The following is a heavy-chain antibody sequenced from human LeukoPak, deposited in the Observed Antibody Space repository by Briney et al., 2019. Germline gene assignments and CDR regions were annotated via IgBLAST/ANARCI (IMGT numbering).Heavy chain of an antibody. CDR1: GFTVSSNY. Sequence: GGSLRLSCAASGFTVSSNYMSWVRQAPGKGLEWVSVIYSTGSTYYADSVKGRFTISRDNSKNTLYLRMNSLRAEDTAVYYCARDNPQELVSYFDYWGQGTLVTVSS. CDR3: ARDNPQELVSYFDY. J-gene: IGHJ4*02. V-gene: IGHV3-53*01. D-gene: IGHD1-7*01. CDR2: IYSTGST.